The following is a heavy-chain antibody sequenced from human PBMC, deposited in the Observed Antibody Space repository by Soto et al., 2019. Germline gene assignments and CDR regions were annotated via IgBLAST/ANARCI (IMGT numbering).Heavy chain of an antibody. CDR2: IIPILGIA. J-gene: IGHJ6*03. Sequence: QVQLVQSGAEVKKPGSSVKVSCKASGGTFSSYTISWVRQAPGQGLEWMGRIIPILGIANYAQKFQGRVTITADNSTSTAYMALSSLRSEDTAVYYCATYSTDCSSTSGYEYYYYYYMDVWGKGTTVTVSS. D-gene: IGHD2-2*01. V-gene: IGHV1-69*02. CDR1: GGTFSSYT. CDR3: ATYSTDCSSTSGYEYYYYYYMDV.